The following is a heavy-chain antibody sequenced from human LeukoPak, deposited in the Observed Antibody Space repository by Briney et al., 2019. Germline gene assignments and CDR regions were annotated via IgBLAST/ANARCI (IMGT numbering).Heavy chain of an antibody. D-gene: IGHD2-2*01. CDR3: ARGGTIVVVPAADFDP. CDR2: IWYDGSNK. V-gene: IGHV3-33*01. CDR1: GFTFSSYG. J-gene: IGHJ5*02. Sequence: GGSLRLSCAASGFTFSSYGMHWVRQAPGKGLEWVAVIWYDGSNKYYADSVKGRLTISRDNSKNTLYLQMNSLRAEDTAVYYCARGGTIVVVPAADFDPWGQGTLVTVSS.